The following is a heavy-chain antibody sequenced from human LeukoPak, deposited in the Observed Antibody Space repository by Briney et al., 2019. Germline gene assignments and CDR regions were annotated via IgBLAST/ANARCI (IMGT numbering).Heavy chain of an antibody. D-gene: IGHD3-3*01. CDR1: GYTFTSYG. CDR3: AREISPTLWSGYYTYYYYGMDV. J-gene: IGHJ6*02. V-gene: IGHV1-18*01. Sequence: GASVKVSCKASGYTFTSYGISWVRQATGQGLEWMGWISAYNGNTNYAQKLQGRVTMTTDTSTSTAYMELRSLRSDDTAVYYCAREISPTLWSGYYTYYYYGMDVWGQGTTVTVSS. CDR2: ISAYNGNT.